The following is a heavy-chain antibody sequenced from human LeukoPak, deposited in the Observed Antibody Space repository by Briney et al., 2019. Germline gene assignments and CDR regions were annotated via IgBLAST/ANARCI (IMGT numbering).Heavy chain of an antibody. CDR2: IYYSGST. CDR1: GGSISSISSNNYH. Sequence: SETLSLTCIVSGGSISSISSNNYHWGWIRQPPGKGLEWIGSIYYSGSTYYNPSLKSRVTMSVDTSKNQFSLKLSSVTAADTALYYCAREMGVVTAHGIDVWGQGTTVTVSS. J-gene: IGHJ6*02. CDR3: AREMGVVTAHGIDV. D-gene: IGHD4-23*01. V-gene: IGHV4-39*02.